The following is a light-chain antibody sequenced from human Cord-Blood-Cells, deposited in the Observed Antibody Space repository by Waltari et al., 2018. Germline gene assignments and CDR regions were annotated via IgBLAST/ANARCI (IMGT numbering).Light chain of an antibody. Sequence: DIQMTKSPSSLSASVGDRVTITCRASQSISSYLNWYQQKPGKAPKLLIYAASSLQSGVPSRFSGSGSVTDFTLTISSLQPEDFATYYCQQSYSTPFTFGPGTKLDI. CDR3: QQSYSTPFT. V-gene: IGKV1-39*01. J-gene: IGKJ3*01. CDR1: QSISSY. CDR2: AAS.